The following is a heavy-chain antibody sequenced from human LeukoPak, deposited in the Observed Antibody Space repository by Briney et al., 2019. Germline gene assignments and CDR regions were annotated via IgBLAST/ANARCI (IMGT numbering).Heavy chain of an antibody. V-gene: IGHV3-74*01. D-gene: IGHD6-13*01. CDR3: ARDLVAAAAGITEYFQH. CDR2: INSEGSST. J-gene: IGHJ1*01. Sequence: GGSLRLSCAASGFIFSSYDFNWVRQAPGKGLVWVSRINSEGSSTSYADSVKGRFTISRDNAKNSLYLQMNSLRAEDTAVYYCARDLVAAAAGITEYFQHWGQGTLVTVSS. CDR1: GFIFSSYD.